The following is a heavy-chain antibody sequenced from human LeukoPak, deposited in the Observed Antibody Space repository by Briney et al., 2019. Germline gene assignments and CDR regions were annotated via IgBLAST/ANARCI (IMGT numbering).Heavy chain of an antibody. Sequence: KPSETLSLTCTVSGGSISSYYWSWIRQPPGKGLEWIGYIYYSGGTNYNPSLKSRVTISVDTSKNQFSLKLSSVTAADTAVYYCARGIVVVTAATFDPWGQGTLVTVSS. D-gene: IGHD2-21*02. CDR3: ARGIVVVTAATFDP. CDR1: GGSISSYY. J-gene: IGHJ5*02. V-gene: IGHV4-59*01. CDR2: IYYSGGT.